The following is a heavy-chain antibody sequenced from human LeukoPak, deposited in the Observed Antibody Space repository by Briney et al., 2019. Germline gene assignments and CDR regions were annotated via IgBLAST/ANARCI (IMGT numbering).Heavy chain of an antibody. J-gene: IGHJ3*02. Sequence: SETLSLTCTVSGGSISSGGYYWSWIRQHPGKGLEWIGYIYYSGSTYYNPSLKSRVTISVDTSKNQFSLKLSSVTAADTAVYYCARDNGGGYHAGPNDAFDIWGQGTMVTVSS. CDR3: ARDNGGGYHAGPNDAFDI. CDR2: IYYSGST. CDR1: GGSISSGGYY. V-gene: IGHV4-31*03. D-gene: IGHD1-26*01.